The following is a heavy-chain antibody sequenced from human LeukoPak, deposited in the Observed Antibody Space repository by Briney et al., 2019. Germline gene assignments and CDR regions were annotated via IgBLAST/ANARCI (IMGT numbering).Heavy chain of an antibody. V-gene: IGHV1-2*02. J-gene: IGHJ4*02. CDR2: INPNTGGT. CDR3: ARDRDYSSSSSDY. D-gene: IGHD6-6*01. CDR1: GYTFTNYG. Sequence: ASVKVSCKASGYTFTNYGISWVRQAPGQGLEWMGWINPNTGGTNYAQKFQGSVTMSRDTSITTAYLELNRLTSDDTAVYYCARDRDYSSSSSDYWGQGTLVAISS.